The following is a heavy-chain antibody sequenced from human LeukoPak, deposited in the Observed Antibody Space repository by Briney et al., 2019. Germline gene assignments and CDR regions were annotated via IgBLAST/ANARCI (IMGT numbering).Heavy chain of an antibody. V-gene: IGHV3-7*01. J-gene: IGHJ4*02. D-gene: IGHD2-2*01. CDR2: INQDGSEQ. CDR1: GFTFSSYW. CDR3: ARVGYCSTTSCYWRAFDY. Sequence: SGGSQRLSCAASGFTFSSYWMSWVRQAPGKGLEWVANINQDGSEQYYVDSVKGRFTISRDNTKNSLYLQMNSLRAEDTAVYYCARVGYCSTTSCYWRAFDYWGQGTLVTVSS.